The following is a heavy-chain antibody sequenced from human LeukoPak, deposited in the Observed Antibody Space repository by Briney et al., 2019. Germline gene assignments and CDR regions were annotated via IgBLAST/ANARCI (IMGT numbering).Heavy chain of an antibody. V-gene: IGHV3-33*01. CDR1: GFTFNSYG. CDR3: ARQFDGSHPNAFDI. Sequence: GRSLRLSCAASGFTFNSYGMHWVRQAPGKRLEWVAVTWYDGSYKYYGDSVKGRFTISRDNSKNTLYLQMASLRVEDTAVYYCARQFDGSHPNAFDIWGQGTMVTVSS. J-gene: IGHJ3*02. D-gene: IGHD1-26*01. CDR2: TWYDGSYK.